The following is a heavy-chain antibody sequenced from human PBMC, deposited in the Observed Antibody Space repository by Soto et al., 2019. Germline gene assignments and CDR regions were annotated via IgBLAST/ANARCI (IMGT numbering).Heavy chain of an antibody. CDR1: GASISDGNYY. J-gene: IGHJ4*02. V-gene: IGHV4-30-4*01. CDR2: VYYSGST. D-gene: IGHD3-3*01. CDR3: ARGRFLDF. Sequence: QVQLQESGPGRVKPSQTLSLTCSVSGASISDGNYYWTWIRQSPARGLEWIGYVYYSGSTYYNPSLQSRVTISADTSNNYYSLKLNSVTVADTAVYFCARGRFLDFWGQGILVTVSS.